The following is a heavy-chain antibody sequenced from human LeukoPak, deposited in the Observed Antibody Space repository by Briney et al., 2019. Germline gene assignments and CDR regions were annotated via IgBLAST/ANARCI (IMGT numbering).Heavy chain of an antibody. Sequence: GASVKVSCKASGGTFSSYAISWVRQAPGQGLEWMGRIIPILGIANYAQKFQGRVTITADKSTSTAYMELSSLRSEDTAVYYCARDGGIYDYVWGSYSHLDYWGQGTLVTVSS. CDR3: ARDGGIYDYVWGSYSHLDY. J-gene: IGHJ4*02. CDR1: GGTFSSYA. D-gene: IGHD3-16*01. V-gene: IGHV1-69*04. CDR2: IIPILGIA.